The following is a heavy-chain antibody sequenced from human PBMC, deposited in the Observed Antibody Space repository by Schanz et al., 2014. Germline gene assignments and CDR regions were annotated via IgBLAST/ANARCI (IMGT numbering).Heavy chain of an antibody. CDR2: INQDGSDK. CDR3: ATQYCSGTTCYTDSWDH. J-gene: IGHJ4*01. V-gene: IGHV3-7*01. Sequence: EVQLVESGGGLIQPGGSLRLSCAASGFTVSSNYMSWVRQAPGKGLEWVANINQDGSDKSYVDSVKGRFTISRDNAKDSLYLQMTSLRAEDTAVYYCATQYCSGTTCYTDSWDHWGQGTLVTVSS. CDR1: GFTVSSNY. D-gene: IGHD2-2*02.